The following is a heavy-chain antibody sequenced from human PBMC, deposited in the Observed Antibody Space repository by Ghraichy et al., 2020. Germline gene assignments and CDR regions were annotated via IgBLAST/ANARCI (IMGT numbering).Heavy chain of an antibody. D-gene: IGHD3-22*01. J-gene: IGHJ6*02. CDR1: GGSFSGYY. V-gene: IGHV4-34*01. Sequence: GSLRLSCAVYGGSFSGYYWSWIRQPPGKGLEWIGEINHSGSTNYNPSLKSRVTISVDTSKKQFSLKLSSVTAADTAVYYCARTRVVTSSAHYYYYGMDVWGQGTTVTVSS. CDR3: ARTRVVTSSAHYYYYGMDV. CDR2: INHSGST.